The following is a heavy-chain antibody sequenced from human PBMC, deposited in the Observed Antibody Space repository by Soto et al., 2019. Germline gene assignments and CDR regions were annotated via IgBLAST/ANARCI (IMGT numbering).Heavy chain of an antibody. D-gene: IGHD6-13*01. CDR1: GGCFSGYY. V-gene: IGHV4-34*01. CDR3: ARSQQQLPRSLDF. CDR2: INHSGST. J-gene: IGHJ4*02. Sequence: PSDTLSLTCAVYGGCFSGYYWSWIRQPPGKGLEWIGEINHSGSTNYNPSLKSRVTISVDTSKNQFSLKLSSVTAADTAVYYCARSQQQLPRSLDFWGQGTLVTVSS.